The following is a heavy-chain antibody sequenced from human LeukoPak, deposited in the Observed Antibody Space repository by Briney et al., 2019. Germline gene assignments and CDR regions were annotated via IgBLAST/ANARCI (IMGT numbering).Heavy chain of an antibody. J-gene: IGHJ3*02. CDR1: GGSFSGYY. CDR3: ARGGGRVAFDI. V-gene: IGHV4-34*01. Sequence: SETLSLTCAVYGGSFSGYYWSWIRQPPGKGLEWIGEINHSGSTNYNPSLKSRVTISVDTSKNQFSLKLSSVTAADTAVYYCARGGGRVAFDIWGQGTMVTVSS. CDR2: INHSGST.